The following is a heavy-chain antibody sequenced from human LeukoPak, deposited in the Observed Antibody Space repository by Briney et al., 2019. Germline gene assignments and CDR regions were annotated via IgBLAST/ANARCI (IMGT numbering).Heavy chain of an antibody. CDR2: IHGSGGST. D-gene: IGHD2-2*01. Sequence: GGSLRLSCAASGCTFSSYAMSWVRQAPGKGLEWVSAIHGSGGSTYYAASVKGRFTISRDNSKNTLYLQMNSMRAEDTAVYYCAKGIGPWDIVVVPAAMRAFDYWGQGTLVTVSS. CDR3: AKGIGPWDIVVVPAAMRAFDY. J-gene: IGHJ4*02. CDR1: GCTFSSYA. V-gene: IGHV3-23*01.